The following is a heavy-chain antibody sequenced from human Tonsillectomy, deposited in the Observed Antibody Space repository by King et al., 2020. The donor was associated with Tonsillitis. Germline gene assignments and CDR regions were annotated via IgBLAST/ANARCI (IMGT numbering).Heavy chain of an antibody. Sequence: VQLVESGGGVVQPGRSLRLSCAASGFTFSSCGMHWVRQAPGKGLEWVAVISYDGSNKYYADSVKGRFTISRDNSKNTLYVQMNSLRAEDTAVYYCAKEWHIVVVTARPPFDLWGQGTLVTVSS. CDR2: ISYDGSNK. J-gene: IGHJ5*02. CDR3: AKEWHIVVVTARPPFDL. D-gene: IGHD2-21*02. CDR1: GFTFSSCG. V-gene: IGHV3-30*18.